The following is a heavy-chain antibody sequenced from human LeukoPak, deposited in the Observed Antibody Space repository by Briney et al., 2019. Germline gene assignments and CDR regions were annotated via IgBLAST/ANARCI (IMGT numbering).Heavy chain of an antibody. J-gene: IGHJ4*02. D-gene: IGHD2-21*01. CDR2: ISSSSSYI. Sequence: PGGSLRLSCAASGFTFSSYSMNWVRQAPGKGLECVSSISSSSSYIYYADSVKGRFTISRDNAKNSLYLQMNSLRAEDTAVYYCARDVVVRGTVLDYWGQGTLVTVSS. V-gene: IGHV3-21*01. CDR3: ARDVVVRGTVLDY. CDR1: GFTFSSYS.